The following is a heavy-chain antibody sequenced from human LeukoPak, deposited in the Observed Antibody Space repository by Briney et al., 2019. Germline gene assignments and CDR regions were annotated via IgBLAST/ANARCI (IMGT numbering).Heavy chain of an antibody. CDR2: IYTSGST. D-gene: IGHD6-19*01. V-gene: IGHV4-4*07. CDR3: ARERQWLYYFDY. J-gene: IGHJ4*02. Sequence: SETLSLTCTVSGGSISSYYWSWIRQPAGKGLEWIGRIYTSGSTNYNPSLKSRVTTSVDTSKNQSSLKLSSVTAADTAVYYCARERQWLYYFDYWGQGTLVTVSS. CDR1: GGSISSYY.